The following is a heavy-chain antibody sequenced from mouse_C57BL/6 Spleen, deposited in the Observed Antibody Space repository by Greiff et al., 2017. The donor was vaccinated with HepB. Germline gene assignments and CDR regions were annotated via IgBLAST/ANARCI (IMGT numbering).Heavy chain of an antibody. D-gene: IGHD2-4*01. V-gene: IGHV1-52*01. CDR2: IDPSDSET. J-gene: IGHJ3*01. CDR1: GYTFTSYW. Sequence: QVQLQQPGAELVRPGSSVKLSCKASGYTFTSYWMHWVKQRPIQGLEWIGNIDPSDSETHYNQKFKDKATLTVDKSSSTAYMQLSSLTSEDSAVYYCARSDDYGSWFAYWGQGTLVTVSA. CDR3: ARSDDYGSWFAY.